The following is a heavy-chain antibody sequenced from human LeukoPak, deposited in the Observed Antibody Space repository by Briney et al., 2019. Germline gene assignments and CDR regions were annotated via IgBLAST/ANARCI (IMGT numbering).Heavy chain of an antibody. CDR2: INPNSGGT. CDR3: AREGDILTGQRWFDP. V-gene: IGHV1-2*02. D-gene: IGHD3-9*01. J-gene: IGHJ5*02. CDR1: GYTFTGYY. Sequence: ASVTVSCKASGYTFTGYYMHWVRQAPGQGLEWMGWINPNSGGTNYAQKFQGRVTMTRDTSISTAYMELSRLRSDDTAVYYCAREGDILTGQRWFDPWGQGTLVTVPS.